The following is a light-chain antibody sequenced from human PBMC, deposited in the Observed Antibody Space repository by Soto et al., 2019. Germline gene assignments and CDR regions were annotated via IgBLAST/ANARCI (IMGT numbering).Light chain of an antibody. CDR3: QQRNSYPIT. CDR1: QGISSY. V-gene: IGKV1-9*01. J-gene: IGKJ5*01. Sequence: EIQMAQSPSSLSASVGDRVTIPCRASQGISSYLAWYQQKPGKAPNLLIHTASTLQSGVPSRFSGSGSGTEFTLTISSLQPEDFATYYCQQRNSYPITFGQGTRLEIK. CDR2: TAS.